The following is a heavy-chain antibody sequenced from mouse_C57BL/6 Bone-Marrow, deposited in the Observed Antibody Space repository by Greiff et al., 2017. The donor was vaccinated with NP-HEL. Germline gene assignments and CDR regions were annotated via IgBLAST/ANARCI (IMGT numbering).Heavy chain of an antibody. CDR1: GYTFTDYY. CDR2: LFPFRFLP. J-gene: IGHJ2*01. D-gene: IGHD1-1*01. Sequence: QVQLQQSGPELVKPGASVKISCKASGYTFTDYYINWVKQRPGQGLAWIVWLFPFRFLPSYPEHFPFKAPLTVDTSSSTAYMLLSSLTSEDSAVYFCAGITTFYFDYWGQGTTLTVSS. V-gene: IGHV1-75*01. CDR3: AGITTFYFDY.